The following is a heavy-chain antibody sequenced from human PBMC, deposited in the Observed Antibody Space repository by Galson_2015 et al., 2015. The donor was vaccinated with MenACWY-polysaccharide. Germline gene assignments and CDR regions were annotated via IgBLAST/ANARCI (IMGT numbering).Heavy chain of an antibody. J-gene: IGHJ4*02. D-gene: IGHD5-12*01. CDR1: GFIFKNYA. CDR2: ISENGGFT. Sequence: SLRLSCAPSGFIFKNYAMSWVRQTPGRGLEWVSAISENGGFTKHADSVKGRFTISRDNSKNTLFLQMNNLRGEDTAIYYCVREDSGNNYSFDYWGQGTLVTVSS. V-gene: IGHV3-23*01. CDR3: VREDSGNNYSFDY.